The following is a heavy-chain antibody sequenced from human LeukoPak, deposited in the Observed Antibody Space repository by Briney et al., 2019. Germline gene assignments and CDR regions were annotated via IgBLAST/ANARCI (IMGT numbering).Heavy chain of an antibody. CDR1: GGSISSGGYS. V-gene: IGHV4-30-2*01. D-gene: IGHD6-6*01. J-gene: IGHJ5*02. CDR3: ARHWEAAPDWFDP. CDR2: IYHSGST. Sequence: SETLSLTCAVSGGSISSGGYSWSWIRQPPGKGLEWIGYIYHSGSTYYNPSLKSRVTISVDTSKNQFSLKLSSVTAADTAVYYCARHWEAAPDWFDPWGQGTPVTVSS.